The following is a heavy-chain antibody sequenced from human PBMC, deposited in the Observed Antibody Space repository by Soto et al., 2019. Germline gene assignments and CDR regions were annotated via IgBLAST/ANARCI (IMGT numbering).Heavy chain of an antibody. CDR2: INHSGST. V-gene: IGHV4-34*01. J-gene: IGHJ4*02. D-gene: IGHD5-18*01. CDR1: GGSFSGYY. CDR3: ARGFMGFRRGYSYGLDY. Sequence: PSETLSLTCAVYGGSFSGYYWSWIRQPPGKGLEWIGEINHSGSTNCNPSLKSRITISVDTSKNQFSLKLSSVTAADTAVYYCARGFMGFRRGYSYGLDYWGQGTLVTVSS.